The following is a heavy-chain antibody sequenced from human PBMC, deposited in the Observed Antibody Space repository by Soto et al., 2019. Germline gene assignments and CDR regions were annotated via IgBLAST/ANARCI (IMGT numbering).Heavy chain of an antibody. CDR3: ASSPRGYCSSTSCRELGNYYGMDV. CDR1: GYIFSIYW. D-gene: IGHD2-2*01. CDR2: IDPSDSYT. V-gene: IGHV5-10-1*01. J-gene: IGHJ6*02. Sequence: GESLKISCKGSGYIFSIYWISLVRQMPGKGLEWMGRIDPSDSYTNYSPSFQGHVTISADKSISTAYLQWSSLKASDTAMYYCASSPRGYCSSTSCRELGNYYGMDVWGQGTTVTVSS.